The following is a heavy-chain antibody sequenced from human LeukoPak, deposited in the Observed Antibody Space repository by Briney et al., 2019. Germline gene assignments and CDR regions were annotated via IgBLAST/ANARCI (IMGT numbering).Heavy chain of an antibody. CDR1: GGSISSYY. CDR2: IYYSGST. J-gene: IGHJ4*02. V-gene: IGHV4-59*01. D-gene: IGHD5-24*01. CDR3: ARELEMATIYPN. Sequence: SETLSLTCTVSGGSISSYYWSWIRQPPGKGLEWIGYIYYSGSTNYNPSLKSRVTISVDTSKNQFSLKLSSVTAADTAVYYCARELEMATIYPNWGQGTLVTVSS.